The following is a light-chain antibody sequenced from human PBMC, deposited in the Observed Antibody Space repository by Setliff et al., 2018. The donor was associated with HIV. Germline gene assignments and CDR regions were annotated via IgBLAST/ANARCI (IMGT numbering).Light chain of an antibody. CDR3: CSHAGSYTLV. Sequence: QSVLAQPRSVSGSPVQSVAISCTGTNSDVGAYNYVSWYQQPPGKVPKLIIYEVNKRPSGVPDRFSVSKSGNAASLTISGLQADDEADYYCCSHAGSYTLVFGGGTKVTV. CDR1: NSDVGAYNY. V-gene: IGLV2-11*01. CDR2: EVN. J-gene: IGLJ2*01.